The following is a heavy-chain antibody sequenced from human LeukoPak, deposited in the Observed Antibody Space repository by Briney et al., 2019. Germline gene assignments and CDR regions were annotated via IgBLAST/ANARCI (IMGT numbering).Heavy chain of an antibody. Sequence: GASVKVSCKASGYTFTGYYMHWVRQAPGQGLEWMGWINPNSGGTNYAQKFQGRVTMTRDTSISTAYMELSRLRSDDTAAYYCASTTDIVATSWVFDYWGQGTLVTVSS. D-gene: IGHD5-12*01. CDR1: GYTFTGYY. V-gene: IGHV1-2*02. J-gene: IGHJ4*02. CDR3: ASTTDIVATSWVFDY. CDR2: INPNSGGT.